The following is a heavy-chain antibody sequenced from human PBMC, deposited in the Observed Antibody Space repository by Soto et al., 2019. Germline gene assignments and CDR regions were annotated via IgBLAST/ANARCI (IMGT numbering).Heavy chain of an antibody. CDR3: AKVLPDDFWSGSHLGGMDV. D-gene: IGHD3-3*01. V-gene: IGHV3-30*18. CDR1: GFAFRSYG. J-gene: IGHJ6*02. CDR2: ISYDGSNK. Sequence: GVSLRLSCAASGFAFRSYGMHWVRQAPGKGLEWVALISYDGSNKYSADSVKGRFTISRDNSKNTLYLQMNSLRAEDTAVYYCAKVLPDDFWSGSHLGGMDVWGQGTTVTVSS.